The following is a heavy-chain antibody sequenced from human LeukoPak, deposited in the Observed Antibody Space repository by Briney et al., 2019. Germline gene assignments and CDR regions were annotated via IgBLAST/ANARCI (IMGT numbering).Heavy chain of an antibody. Sequence: GASVKVSCKAFGYTFTGYWMHWVRQAPGQGPEWMGVISPSGGSTIYAQKFKGRVTMTRDMSTSTVYMELSSLRSEDTAVYYCARQDMTTLDCWGQGTLVTVSS. V-gene: IGHV1-46*01. D-gene: IGHD4-17*01. CDR2: ISPSGGST. CDR1: GYTFTGYW. J-gene: IGHJ4*02. CDR3: ARQDMTTLDC.